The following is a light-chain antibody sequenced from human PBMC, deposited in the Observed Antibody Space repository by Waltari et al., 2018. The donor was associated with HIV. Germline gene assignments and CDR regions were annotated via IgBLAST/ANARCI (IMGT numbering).Light chain of an antibody. V-gene: IGLV2-11*01. CDR2: DVS. J-gene: IGLJ1*01. CDR3: CSYAGSYV. Sequence: QSALTQPRSVSGSPGQSVTISCTGTSSDVGGYNYLSWYQQHPGKAPKLMIYDVSKRPAGVPDRFSGSKSGNTASLTISGLQAEDEADYYCCSYAGSYVFGTGTKVTVL. CDR1: SSDVGGYNY.